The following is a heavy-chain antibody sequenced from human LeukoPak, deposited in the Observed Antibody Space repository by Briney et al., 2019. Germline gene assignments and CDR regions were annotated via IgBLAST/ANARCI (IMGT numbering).Heavy chain of an antibody. CDR3: ARDERQFDY. CDR2: IWYDGSNK. V-gene: IGHV3-33*08. CDR1: GFTFSNYW. J-gene: IGHJ4*02. Sequence: PGGSLRLSCAASGFTFSNYWMHWVRQAPGKGLEWVAVIWYDGSNKYYADSVKGRFTISRDNSKNTLYLQMNSLRAEDTAVYYCARDERQFDYWGQGTLVTVSS.